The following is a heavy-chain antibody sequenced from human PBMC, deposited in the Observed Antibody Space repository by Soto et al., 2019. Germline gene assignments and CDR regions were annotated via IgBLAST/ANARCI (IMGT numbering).Heavy chain of an antibody. J-gene: IGHJ5*02. CDR1: GYTLTELS. V-gene: IGHV1-24*01. Sequence: GASVKVSCKVSGYTLTELSMHWVRQAPGKGLEWMGGFDPEDGETIYAQKFQGRVTMTEDTSTDTAYMELSSLRSEDTAVYYCATDPWKWELLAEGFDPWGQGTLVTVSS. CDR2: FDPEDGET. CDR3: ATDPWKWELLAEGFDP. D-gene: IGHD1-26*01.